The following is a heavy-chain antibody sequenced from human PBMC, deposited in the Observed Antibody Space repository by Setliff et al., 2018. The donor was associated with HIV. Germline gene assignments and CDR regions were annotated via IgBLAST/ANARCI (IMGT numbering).Heavy chain of an antibody. CDR3: AREFCTNGVCYTSYFQY. D-gene: IGHD2-8*01. V-gene: IGHV3-11*04. J-gene: IGHJ1*01. CDR2: IRSSGSTI. CDR1: GFSFSDYY. Sequence: LRLSCAASGFSFSDYYMSWIRQAPGKGLEWVSYIRSSGSTIYYADSVKGRFTISRDNAKNLLYLQMNSLRAEDAAVYYCAREFCTNGVCYTSYFQYWGQGTLVTVSS.